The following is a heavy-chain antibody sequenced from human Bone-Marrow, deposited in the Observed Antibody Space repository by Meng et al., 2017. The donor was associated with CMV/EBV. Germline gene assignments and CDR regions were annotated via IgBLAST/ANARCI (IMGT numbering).Heavy chain of an antibody. J-gene: IGHJ4*02. CDR1: GFTFSGSA. CDR2: IRSKANSYAT. Sequence: GESLKISCAASGFTFSGSAMHWVRQASGKGLEWVGRIRSKANSYATAYAASVKGRFTISRDDSKNTAYPQMNSLKTEDTAVYYCTRHLTTIFGVAVHWGQGTLVTVSS. D-gene: IGHD3-3*01. V-gene: IGHV3-73*01. CDR3: TRHLTTIFGVAVH.